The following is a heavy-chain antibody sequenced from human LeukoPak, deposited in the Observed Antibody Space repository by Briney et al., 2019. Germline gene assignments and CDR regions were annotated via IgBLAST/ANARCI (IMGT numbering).Heavy chain of an antibody. J-gene: IGHJ3*02. CDR3: AREPPAAGSI. CDR2: ISGRSDDI. CDR1: GFTFGHYN. V-gene: IGHV3-21*01. Sequence: TGGSLRLSCVASGFTFGHYNMNWVRQAPGRGLEWVSSISGRSDDIYYADSVKGRFTISRDNSKNTLYLQMNSLRAEDTAVYYCAREPPAAGSIWGQGTMVTVSS. D-gene: IGHD6-13*01.